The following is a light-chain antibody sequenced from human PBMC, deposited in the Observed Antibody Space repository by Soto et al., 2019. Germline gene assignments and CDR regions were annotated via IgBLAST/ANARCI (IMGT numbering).Light chain of an antibody. J-gene: IGKJ1*01. CDR1: QTISSW. Sequence: DIQMTQSPSTLSGSVGDRVTITCRASQTISSWLAWYQQKPGKAPKLLIYKASTLKSGIPSRFSGSGSGTEFTLPISSLQPDDFATYYCQHYNSYSEAFGQGTMVELK. V-gene: IGKV1-5*03. CDR3: QHYNSYSEA. CDR2: KAS.